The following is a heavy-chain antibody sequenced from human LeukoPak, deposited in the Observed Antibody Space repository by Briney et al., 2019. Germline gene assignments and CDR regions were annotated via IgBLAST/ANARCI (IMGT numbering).Heavy chain of an antibody. CDR2: IYYSGST. CDR1: GGSISSYY. Sequence: AETLSLTCTVSGGSISSYYWSWIRQPPGKGLEWIGYIYYSGSTNYNPSLKSRVTISVDTSKNQFSLKLSSVTAADTAVYYCAVTSWYNWFDPWGQGTLVTVSS. J-gene: IGHJ5*02. D-gene: IGHD2-2*01. V-gene: IGHV4-59*01. CDR3: AVTSWYNWFDP.